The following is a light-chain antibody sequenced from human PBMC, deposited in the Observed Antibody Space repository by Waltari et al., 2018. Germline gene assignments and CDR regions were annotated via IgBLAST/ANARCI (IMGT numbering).Light chain of an antibody. CDR3: QQYNSAPPFT. CDR2: MAS. CDR1: QGIRSR. Sequence: DIQMTQSPSSLSASVGDRVTLTCRASQGIRSRLAWYQQKPGNAPKLLIYMASSLQSGVPSRFSGSGSGTDFPLTISSLQPEDVATYYGQQYNSAPPFTFGGGTKVESK. J-gene: IGKJ4*01. V-gene: IGKV1-12*01.